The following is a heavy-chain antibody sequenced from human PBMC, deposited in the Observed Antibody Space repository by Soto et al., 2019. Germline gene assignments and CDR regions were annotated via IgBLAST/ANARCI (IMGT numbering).Heavy chain of an antibody. CDR3: ASYDIPSYYYYGMDV. Sequence: GGSVRRACSASGFTLSSYAMSWVRQAPGKGLEWVSAISGSGGSTYYADSVEGRFTISRDNSKNTLYPQMNSLRAEDTAVYYCASYDIPSYYYYGMDVWGQGRTFIVS. CDR2: ISGSGGST. D-gene: IGHD3-9*01. V-gene: IGHV3-23*01. CDR1: GFTLSSYA. J-gene: IGHJ6*02.